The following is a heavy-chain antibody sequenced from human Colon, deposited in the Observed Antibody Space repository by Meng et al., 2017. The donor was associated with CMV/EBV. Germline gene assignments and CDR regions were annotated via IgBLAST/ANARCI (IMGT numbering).Heavy chain of an antibody. J-gene: IGHJ3*02. V-gene: IGHV3-23*01. CDR2: VSGSGGDT. Sequence: GESLKISCAASGFTFSACAMSWVRQAPGKGLEWVAVVSGSGGDTYYADSVKGRFTISRDNSDNTLYLQMNSLSGGDTAVYYCARVMASRTDAFDIWGQGTMVTVSS. D-gene: IGHD5-24*01. CDR1: GFTFSACA. CDR3: ARVMASRTDAFDI.